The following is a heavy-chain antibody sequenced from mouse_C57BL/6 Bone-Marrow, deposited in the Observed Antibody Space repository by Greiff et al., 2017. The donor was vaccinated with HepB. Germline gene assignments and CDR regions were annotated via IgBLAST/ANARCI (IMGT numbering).Heavy chain of an antibody. CDR2: IDPNSGGT. CDR1: GYTFTSYW. CDR3: AKVEILRYLWYFDV. D-gene: IGHD1-1*01. Sequence: QVQLQQPGAELVKPGASVKLSCKASGYTFTSYWMHWVKQRPGRGLDGIGRIDPNSGGTKYNEKFKRKATLTVDKPSSTAYMQLSSLTSEDSAVYYCAKVEILRYLWYFDVWGTGTTVTVSS. J-gene: IGHJ1*03. V-gene: IGHV1-72*01.